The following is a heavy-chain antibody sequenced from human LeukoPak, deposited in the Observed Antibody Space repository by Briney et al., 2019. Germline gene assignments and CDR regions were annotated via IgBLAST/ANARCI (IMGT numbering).Heavy chain of an antibody. CDR3: ARFSPYCSSTSCYWAYYYYGMDV. D-gene: IGHD2-2*01. CDR2: INPNSGGT. CDR1: GYTFTGYY. J-gene: IGHJ6*02. V-gene: IGHV1-2*02. Sequence: ASVKVSCKASGYTFTGYYMHWVRQAPGQGLEWMGWINPNSGGTNYAQKFQGRVTMTRDMSISTAYMELSRLRSDDTAVYYCARFSPYCSSTSCYWAYYYYGMDVWGQGTTVTVSS.